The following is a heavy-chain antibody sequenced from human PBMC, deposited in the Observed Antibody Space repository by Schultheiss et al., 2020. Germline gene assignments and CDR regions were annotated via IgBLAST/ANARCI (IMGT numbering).Heavy chain of an antibody. Sequence: ASVTVSGKASGYTFTSYDINWVRQATGQGLEWMGWMNPNSGNTGYAQKFQGRVTMTRNTSISTAYMELSSLRAEDTAVYYCARCGDFWSGYSWFDPWGQGTLVTVSS. D-gene: IGHD3-3*01. V-gene: IGHV1-8*01. J-gene: IGHJ5*02. CDR2: MNPNSGNT. CDR3: ARCGDFWSGYSWFDP. CDR1: GYTFTSYD.